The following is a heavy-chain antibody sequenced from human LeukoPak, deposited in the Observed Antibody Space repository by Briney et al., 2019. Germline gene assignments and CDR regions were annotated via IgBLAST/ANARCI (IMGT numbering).Heavy chain of an antibody. J-gene: IGHJ4*02. Sequence: SETLSLTCTVSDGSISSYYWSWIRQPPGKGLEWIGYIYYSGSTNYNPSLKSRVTISIDTSKNQFSLKLSSVTAADTAVYYCARMDSSGYYPFVDWGQGTLVTVSS. CDR3: ARMDSSGYYPFVD. D-gene: IGHD3-22*01. CDR2: IYYSGST. CDR1: DGSISSYY. V-gene: IGHV4-59*01.